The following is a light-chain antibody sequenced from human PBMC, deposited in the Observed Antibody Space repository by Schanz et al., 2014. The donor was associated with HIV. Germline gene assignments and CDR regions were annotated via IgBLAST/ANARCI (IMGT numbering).Light chain of an antibody. CDR3: QQFNSYPLT. V-gene: IGKV1-39*01. J-gene: IGKJ1*01. CDR1: QSISSY. CDR2: AAS. Sequence: DIQMTQSPSSLSASVGDRVTITCRASQSISSYLNWYQQKPGKAPKLLIYAASSLQSGVPSRFSGSGSGTEFTLTITSLQPEDFATYYCQQFNSYPLTFGQGTKVAIK.